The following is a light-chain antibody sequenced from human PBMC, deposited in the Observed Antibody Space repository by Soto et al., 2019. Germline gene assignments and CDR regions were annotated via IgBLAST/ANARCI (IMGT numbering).Light chain of an antibody. CDR1: SSDVGAYNF. J-gene: IGLJ2*01. CDR3: NSYGVSSTVI. CDR2: EVS. V-gene: IGLV2-8*01. Sequence: QSALTQPPSASGSPGQSVTISCTGTSSDVGAYNFVSWYQQHPGKAPKIIIYEVSKRASGVPDRFSGSKSGNTASLTVSGLQADDEADYYCNSYGVSSTVIFGGGTKVTVL.